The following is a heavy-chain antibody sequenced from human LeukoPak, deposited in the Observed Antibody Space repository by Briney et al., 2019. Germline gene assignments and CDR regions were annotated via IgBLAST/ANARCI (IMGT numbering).Heavy chain of an antibody. V-gene: IGHV1-58*01. CDR2: IVVGSGNT. CDR3: AAGGPADYRSIYDYGMDF. D-gene: IGHD4-11*01. CDR1: GFTFTTSA. J-gene: IGHJ6*04. Sequence: SVKVSCKASGFTFTTSAVQWVRQARGQRPEWIGWIVVGSGNTNYAQRFRERVIITRDMSTSTAYMELSSVRSEDTAVYYCAAGGPADYRSIYDYGMDFWGRGTTVTVSS.